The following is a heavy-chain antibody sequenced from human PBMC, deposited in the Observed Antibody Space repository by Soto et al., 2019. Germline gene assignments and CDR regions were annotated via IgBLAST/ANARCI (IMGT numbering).Heavy chain of an antibody. CDR1: GGTFSTYP. V-gene: IGHV1-69*01. Sequence: QVQLVQSGAEVRMPGSSVKVSCKASGGTFSTYPINWVRQAPGQGLEWMGGIIPLFGTTNYAQKFKGRVTITADESTSTAYMELSSLRAEDADVYYCARGATHGSSWYFWFDPWGQGTLVTVSS. J-gene: IGHJ5*02. D-gene: IGHD6-13*01. CDR2: IIPLFGTT. CDR3: ARGATHGSSWYFWFDP.